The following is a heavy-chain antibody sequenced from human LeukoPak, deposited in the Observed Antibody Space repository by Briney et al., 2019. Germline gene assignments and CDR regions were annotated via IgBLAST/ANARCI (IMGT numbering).Heavy chain of an antibody. J-gene: IGHJ4*02. CDR2: ISGSGGST. D-gene: IGHD3-16*02. Sequence: GGSLRLSCAASGFTFSSYAMGWVRQAPGKGLEWVSAISGSGGSTYYADSVKGRFPISRDNSKNTLYLQMNSLRAEDTAEYYCAKDRSGPTFDYWGQGTLVTVSS. CDR1: GFTFSSYA. V-gene: IGHV3-23*01. CDR3: AKDRSGPTFDY.